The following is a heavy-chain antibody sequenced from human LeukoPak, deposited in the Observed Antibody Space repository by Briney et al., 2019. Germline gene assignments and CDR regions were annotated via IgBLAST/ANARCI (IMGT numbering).Heavy chain of an antibody. CDR1: GGYISSYF. V-gene: IGHV4-59*12. J-gene: IGHJ3*02. D-gene: IGHD2-15*01. CDR3: ARGRYCSADICSGGDAFDI. Sequence: WETLSLTCTVPGGYISSYFWSWIRQPPGKGLEWIGNIYFSGITNYNPCLKRRVTISVDTSKNQFSLKLSSVTAADTAVYYCARGRYCSADICSGGDAFDIWGQRTMVSVSS. CDR2: IYFSGIT.